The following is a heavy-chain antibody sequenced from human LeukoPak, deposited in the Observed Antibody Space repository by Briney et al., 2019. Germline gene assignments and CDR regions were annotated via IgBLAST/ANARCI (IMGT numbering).Heavy chain of an antibody. V-gene: IGHV5-51*01. CDR1: GYNFATYW. CDR3: AKFHATWYGDT. D-gene: IGHD6-13*01. J-gene: IGHJ4*02. CDR2: IYPGNSHT. Sequence: GEPLQISCQGSGYNFATYWIVWVRQMPGKGLEWMGVIYPGNSHTRYSPSFQGQVTISADTSISTAYLHWSSLQSSDTAMYYCAKFHATWYGDTWGQGTLVTVSS.